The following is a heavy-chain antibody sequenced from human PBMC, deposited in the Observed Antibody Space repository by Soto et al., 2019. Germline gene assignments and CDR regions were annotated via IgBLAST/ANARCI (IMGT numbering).Heavy chain of an antibody. J-gene: IGHJ3*02. CDR1: GFTFSSYA. CDR2: ISGSGGST. CDR3: AKPTTGSGSYSSYAFDI. Sequence: GGSLRLSCAASGFTFSSYAMSWVRQAPGKGLEWVSAISGSGGSTYYADSVKGRFTISRDNSKNTLYLQMNSLRAEDTAVYYCAKPTTGSGSYSSYAFDIWGQGTMVTVSS. V-gene: IGHV3-23*01. D-gene: IGHD1-26*01.